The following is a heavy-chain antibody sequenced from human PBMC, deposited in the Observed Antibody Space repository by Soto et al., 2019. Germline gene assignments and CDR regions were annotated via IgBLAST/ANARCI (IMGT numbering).Heavy chain of an antibody. CDR3: ASAVLVVIGLNAFDI. J-gene: IGHJ3*02. D-gene: IGHD3-22*01. Sequence: GGSLRLSCTASGFTFNSYWMTWVRQAPGQGLERVANINQDGREKDYVDSVKGRFTFSRDTAKNSLYLQMNSLRAEDTAVYYCASAVLVVIGLNAFDIWGQGKMITFSS. CDR2: INQDGREK. V-gene: IGHV3-7*03. CDR1: GFTFNSYW.